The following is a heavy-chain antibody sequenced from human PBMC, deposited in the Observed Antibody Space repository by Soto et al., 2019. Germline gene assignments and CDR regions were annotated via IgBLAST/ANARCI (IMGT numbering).Heavy chain of an antibody. D-gene: IGHD6-6*01. Sequence: PSETLSLTCAVLCGSFSDTWWSWVRQPPGKGLEWIGEINHGGKTNYNPSLKSRLTISVDTSKNQFSLRLTSVTAADTAVYYCASARWNYWGQGTPVTVSS. CDR1: CGSFSDTW. CDR3: ASARWNY. V-gene: IGHV4-34*01. J-gene: IGHJ4*02. CDR2: INHGGKT.